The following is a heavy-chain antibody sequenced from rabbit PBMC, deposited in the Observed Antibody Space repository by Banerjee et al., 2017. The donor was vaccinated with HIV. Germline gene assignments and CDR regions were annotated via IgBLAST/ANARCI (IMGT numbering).Heavy chain of an antibody. J-gene: IGHJ4*01. CDR2: INTSSGNT. CDR3: ARDPPGSSDYDL. V-gene: IGHV1S40*01. CDR1: GFSFSNKYV. D-gene: IGHD8-1*01. Sequence: QSLEESGGDLVKPEGSLTLTCTASGFSFSNKYVMCWVRQAPGKGLEWIACINTSSGNTVYATWAKGRFTISRTSSTTVTLQMTSLTAADTATYFCARDPPGSSDYDLWGPGTLVTVS.